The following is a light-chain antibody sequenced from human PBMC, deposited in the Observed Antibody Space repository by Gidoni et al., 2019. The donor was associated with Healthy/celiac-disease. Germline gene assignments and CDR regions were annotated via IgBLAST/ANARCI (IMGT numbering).Light chain of an antibody. V-gene: IGLV6-57*02. Sequence: NFMLPQPHSVSESPGKTVTISCTGSSGSIASNYVQWYQQRPGSAPTTVIYEDNQRPSGVTDRFSGSIDSSSNSASLTISGLKTEDEADYYCQSYDSSNQVFGGGTKLTVL. J-gene: IGLJ2*01. CDR1: SGSIASNY. CDR2: EDN. CDR3: QSYDSSNQV.